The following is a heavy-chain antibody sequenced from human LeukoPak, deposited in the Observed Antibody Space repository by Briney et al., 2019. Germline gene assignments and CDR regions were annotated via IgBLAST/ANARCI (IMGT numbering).Heavy chain of an antibody. D-gene: IGHD3-9*01. J-gene: IGHJ4*02. V-gene: IGHV3-23*01. CDR2: ITGSDGSS. Sequence: WTSLSLSCVASGFTFTNYAMSWVRQAPGKGLEWVSAITGSDGSSYYADSVKGRFTISRDNSKNTLYLQVNSLRAEDTAVYYCAKWVDYDILTGYYVPDYWGQGTLVTVSS. CDR3: AKWVDYDILTGYYVPDY. CDR1: GFTFTNYA.